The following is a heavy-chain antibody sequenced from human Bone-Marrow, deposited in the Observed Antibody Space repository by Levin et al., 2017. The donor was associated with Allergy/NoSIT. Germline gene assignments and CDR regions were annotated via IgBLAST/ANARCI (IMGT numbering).Heavy chain of an antibody. J-gene: IGHJ5*02. CDR2: MNPNSGNT. CDR1: GYTFTSYD. Sequence: ASVKVSCKASGYTFTSYDINWVRQATGQGLEWMGWMNPNSGNTGYAQKFQGRVTMTRNTSISTAYMELSSLRSEDTAVYYCARGLRFGVALSIAARPSWFDPWGQGTLVTVSS. D-gene: IGHD6-6*01. V-gene: IGHV1-8*01. CDR3: ARGLRFGVALSIAARPSWFDP.